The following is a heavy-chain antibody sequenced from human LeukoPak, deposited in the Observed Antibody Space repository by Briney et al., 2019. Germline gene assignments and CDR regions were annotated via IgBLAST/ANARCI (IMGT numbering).Heavy chain of an antibody. CDR1: EFTVSGNY. Sequence: PGGSLRLSCAASEFTVSGNYMSWVRQAPGKGLEWVSAISGSGGSTYYTDSVKGRFTISRDNSKNTLYLQMNSLRAEDTAVYYCAKDPSSGWSEYFQHWGQGTLVTVSS. CDR3: AKDPSSGWSEYFQH. J-gene: IGHJ1*01. CDR2: ISGSGGST. V-gene: IGHV3-23*01. D-gene: IGHD6-19*01.